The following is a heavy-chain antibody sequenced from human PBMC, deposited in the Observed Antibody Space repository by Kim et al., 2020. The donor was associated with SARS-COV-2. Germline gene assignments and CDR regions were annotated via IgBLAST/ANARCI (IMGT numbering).Heavy chain of an antibody. D-gene: IGHD6-13*01. CDR2: ITPFNGNT. J-gene: IGHJ6*02. Sequence: SVKVSCKASGYTFTYRYLHWVRQAPGQALEWMGWITPFNGNTNYAQKFQDRVTITRDRSMSTAYMELSSLRSEDTAMYYCANQGADYYYYGMDVWGQGTTVTLSS. CDR3: ANQGADYYYYGMDV. V-gene: IGHV1-45*02. CDR1: GYTFTYRY.